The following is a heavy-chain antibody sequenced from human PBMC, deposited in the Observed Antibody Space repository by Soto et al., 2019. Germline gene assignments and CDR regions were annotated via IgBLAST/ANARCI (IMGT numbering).Heavy chain of an antibody. CDR1: GGSFSGYY. D-gene: IGHD5-18*01. CDR3: ARRIQLWFRAYYYYGMDV. V-gene: IGHV4-34*01. J-gene: IGHJ6*02. CDR2: INHSGST. Sequence: ETLSLTCAVYGGSFSGYYWSWIRQPPGKGLEWIGEINHSGSTKYNPSLKSRVTISVDTSKNQFSLKLSSVTAADTAVYYCARRIQLWFRAYYYYGMDVWGQGTTVTVSS.